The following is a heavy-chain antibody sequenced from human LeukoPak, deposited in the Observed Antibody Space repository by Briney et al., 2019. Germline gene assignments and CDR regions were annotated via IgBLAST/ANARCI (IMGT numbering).Heavy chain of an antibody. V-gene: IGHV3-30*02. D-gene: IGHD3-22*01. CDR1: GFTLSDYY. J-gene: IGHJ4*02. CDR2: IRYDGSNK. Sequence: QPGGSLRLSCAASGFTLSDYYMTWIRQAPGKGLEWVAFIRYDGSNKYYADSVKGRFTISRDNSKNTLYLQMNSLRAEDTAVYYCAKDAYYYDSSGYYQRYFDYWGQGTLVTVSS. CDR3: AKDAYYYDSSGYYQRYFDY.